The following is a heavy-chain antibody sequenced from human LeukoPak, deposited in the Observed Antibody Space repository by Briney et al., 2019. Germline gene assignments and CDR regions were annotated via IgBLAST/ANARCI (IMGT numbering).Heavy chain of an antibody. D-gene: IGHD1-1*01. CDR2: IRYDGSNK. J-gene: IGHJ4*02. CDR3: GKKKDPWKSPPHTNFDY. Sequence: PGGSLRLSCAASGFTFSTYGMHWVRQAPGKGLEWVAFIRYDGSNKYYADSVKGRFTISRDNSKNTLYLQMNSLRAEDTAVDFCGKKKDPWKSPPHTNFDYWGQGTLVTV. CDR1: GFTFSTYG. V-gene: IGHV3-30*02.